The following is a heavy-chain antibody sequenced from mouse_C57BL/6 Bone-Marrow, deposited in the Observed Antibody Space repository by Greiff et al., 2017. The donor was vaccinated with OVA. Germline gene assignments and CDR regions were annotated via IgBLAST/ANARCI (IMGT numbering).Heavy chain of an antibody. CDR1: GFTFTNYY. Sequence: DVMLVESGGGLVQPGDSLSLSCAASGFTFTNYYMSWVRQPPGKALEWLAFIRNKPNGSTTAYSASVKGRFTISSDNSKSMLYIQMNALRAEDRSTEYWARYKGRVAMDYFDYWGQGTALTVSS. J-gene: IGHJ2*01. CDR3: ARYKGRVAMDYFDY. CDR2: IRNKPNGSTT. D-gene: IGHD1-1*01. V-gene: IGHV7-3*01.